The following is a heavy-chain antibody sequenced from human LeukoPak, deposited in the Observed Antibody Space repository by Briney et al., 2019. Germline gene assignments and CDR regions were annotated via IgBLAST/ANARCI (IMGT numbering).Heavy chain of an antibody. Sequence: PGGSLRLSCAASGFTFSSYAMSWVRQAPGKGLEWVSAISGSGGSTYYADSVKGRFSISRDNAKNTLFLQMDSLRVEDTGHYYCARDLGARGHWGQGTLVIVSS. CDR1: GFTFSSYA. V-gene: IGHV3-23*01. D-gene: IGHD3-16*01. CDR2: ISGSGGST. J-gene: IGHJ4*02. CDR3: ARDLGARGH.